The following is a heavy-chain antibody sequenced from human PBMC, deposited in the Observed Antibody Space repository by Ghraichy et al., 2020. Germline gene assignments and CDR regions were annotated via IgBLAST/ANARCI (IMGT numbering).Heavy chain of an antibody. J-gene: IGHJ4*02. CDR3: VRSYGQLWLPLDY. Sequence: ASVKVSCKTSGYTFTSYDINWARQASGQGLEWMGWMNAHTGNTGYAQKFEGRVTMTRSTSTSTAYMELGSLSAEDTALYYCVRSYGQLWLPLDYWGQGTLVTVSS. D-gene: IGHD5-18*01. CDR2: MNAHTGNT. CDR1: GYTFTSYD. V-gene: IGHV1-8*01.